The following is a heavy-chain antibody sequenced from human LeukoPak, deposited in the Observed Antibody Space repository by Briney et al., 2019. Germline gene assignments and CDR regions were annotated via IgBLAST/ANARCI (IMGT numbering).Heavy chain of an antibody. CDR2: MSPNSGDT. V-gene: IGHV1-8*01. CDR3: ARGPPNWGYDY. D-gene: IGHD7-27*01. J-gene: IGHJ4*02. Sequence: ASVKVSCKASGYTFTSYDFNWVRQATGQWPGWMGWMSPNSGDTGYAQKFQDRVTMTRNTSISTAYMELSSLRSDDTAVYYCARGPPNWGYDYWGPGTLVTVSS. CDR1: GYTFTSYD.